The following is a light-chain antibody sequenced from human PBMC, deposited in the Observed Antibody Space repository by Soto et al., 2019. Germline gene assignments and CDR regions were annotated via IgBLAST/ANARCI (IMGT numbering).Light chain of an antibody. CDR3: QQYGSSPRT. V-gene: IGKV3-20*01. Sequence: ESVLTESPGTVAVSPGERATLSCRASQSVSSSYLAWYQQKPGQAPRLLIYGASSRATGIPDRFSGSGSGTDFTLTISRLEPEDFAVYYCQQYGSSPRTFGQGTKVDIK. J-gene: IGKJ1*01. CDR2: GAS. CDR1: QSVSSSY.